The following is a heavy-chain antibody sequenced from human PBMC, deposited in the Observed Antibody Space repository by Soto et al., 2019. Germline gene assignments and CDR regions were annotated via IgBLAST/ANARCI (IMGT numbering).Heavy chain of an antibody. CDR1: GDSVSSNSAA. CDR3: ARDPNSPHIAAAEWFDP. Sequence: SQTLSLTCAISGDSVSSNSAAWNWIRQSPSRGLEWLGRTYYRSKWYNDYAVSVKSRITINPDTSKNQFSLQLNSVTPEDTAVYYCARDPNSPHIAAAEWFDPWGQGTLVTVSS. D-gene: IGHD6-13*01. CDR2: TYYRSKWYN. J-gene: IGHJ5*02. V-gene: IGHV6-1*01.